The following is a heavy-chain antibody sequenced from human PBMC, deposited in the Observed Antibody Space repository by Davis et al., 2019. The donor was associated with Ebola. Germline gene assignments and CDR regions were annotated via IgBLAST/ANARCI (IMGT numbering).Heavy chain of an antibody. D-gene: IGHD3-9*01. CDR3: AKGGYFDSLEIDS. CDR1: GFSFSSFG. J-gene: IGHJ4*02. CDR2: ISYSGGST. Sequence: GSLRLSCAASGFSFSSFGMHWVRQAPGKGLEWVSTISYSGGSTYYADSVKGRFTISRDNAKNTLYLQMKSLRAEDTAVYYCAKGGYFDSLEIDSWGQGTLVTVSS. V-gene: IGHV3-23*01.